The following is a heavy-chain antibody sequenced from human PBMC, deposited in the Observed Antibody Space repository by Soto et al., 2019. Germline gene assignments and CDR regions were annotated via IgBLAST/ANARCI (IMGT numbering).Heavy chain of an antibody. CDR1: GGSIIRGHYY. CDR2: IYYSGST. Sequence: PSETQSHTCTVSGGSIIRGHYYWSWIRQPPGKGLEWIGYIYYSGSTYHNPSLKSRVTISVDTSNQFSLKLSSVTAADTAVYYCVRYYCSSTACFLFDSWGPGTLVTVSS. V-gene: IGHV4-30-4*01. D-gene: IGHD2-2*01. J-gene: IGHJ4*02. CDR3: VRYYCSSTACFLFDS.